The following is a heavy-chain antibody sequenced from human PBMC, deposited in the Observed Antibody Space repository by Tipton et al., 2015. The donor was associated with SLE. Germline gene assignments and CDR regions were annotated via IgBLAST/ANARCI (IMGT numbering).Heavy chain of an antibody. V-gene: IGHV4-39*07. CDR3: ARGGAVAGRPLLVDI. J-gene: IGHJ3*02. Sequence: TLSLTCPLSGGFISGSGYYWGWIRQPPGKGLEWIGNVYYSGSTYYNPSLSSRLTLLVDTSTNQFSLKLTSVTAADTAVYYCARGGAVAGRPLLVDIWGQGTMVTVSS. CDR2: VYYSGST. D-gene: IGHD6-19*01. CDR1: GGFISGSGYY.